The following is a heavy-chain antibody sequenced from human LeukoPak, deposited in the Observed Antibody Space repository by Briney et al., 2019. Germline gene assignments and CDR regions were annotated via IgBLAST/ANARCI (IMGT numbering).Heavy chain of an antibody. Sequence: GGSLRLSCAASGFTFSSYAMSWVRQAPGKGLEWVSAISGSGGSTYYADSVKGRFTISRDNSKNTLYLQMNSLRAEDTAVYYCANTPTIFGVVNNFDYWGQGTLVTVSS. CDR3: ANTPTIFGVVNNFDY. CDR2: ISGSGGST. D-gene: IGHD3-3*01. CDR1: GFTFSSYA. J-gene: IGHJ4*02. V-gene: IGHV3-23*01.